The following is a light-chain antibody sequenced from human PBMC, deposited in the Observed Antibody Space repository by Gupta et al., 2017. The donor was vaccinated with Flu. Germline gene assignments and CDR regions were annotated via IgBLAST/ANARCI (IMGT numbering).Light chain of an antibody. Sequence: QSVLTQPPSASGTPRPRVTISCSGSCSNIGSNTVNWYQQLPGTAPKLLIYSNNQRPSGVPDRFSGSKSGTSASLAISGLQSEDEADYYCAAWDDSLNGWVFGGGTKLTVL. CDR1: CSNIGSNT. J-gene: IGLJ3*02. CDR3: AAWDDSLNGWV. CDR2: SNN. V-gene: IGLV1-44*01.